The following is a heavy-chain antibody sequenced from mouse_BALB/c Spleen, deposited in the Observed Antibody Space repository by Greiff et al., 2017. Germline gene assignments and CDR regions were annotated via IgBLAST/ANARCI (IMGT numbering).Heavy chain of an antibody. CDR2: ISSGGST. J-gene: IGHJ3*01. D-gene: IGHD1-1*01. V-gene: IGHV5-6-5*01. CDR1: GFTFSSYA. CDR3: ARGPRDYGSSAWFAY. Sequence: EVQRVESGGGLVKPGGSLKLSCAASGFTFSSYAMSWVRQTPEKRLEWVASISSGGSTAYPDSVKGRFTISRDNARNILYLQMGSLRSEDTAMYYCARGPRDYGSSAWFAYWGQGTLVTVSA.